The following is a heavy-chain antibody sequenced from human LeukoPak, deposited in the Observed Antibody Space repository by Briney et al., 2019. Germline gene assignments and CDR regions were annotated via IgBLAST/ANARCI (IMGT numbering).Heavy chain of an antibody. V-gene: IGHV1-69*06. CDR2: IIPIFGTT. CDR1: GGTFSSYA. CDR3: ARGAQWLAPDDAFDI. J-gene: IGHJ3*02. D-gene: IGHD6-19*01. Sequence: SVKVSCKASGGTFSSYAITWVRQAPGQGLEWMGGIIPIFGTTNYAQKFQGRVTITADKSTSTAYMELSSLRSEDTAVYYCARGAQWLAPDDAFDIWGQGTMVTVSS.